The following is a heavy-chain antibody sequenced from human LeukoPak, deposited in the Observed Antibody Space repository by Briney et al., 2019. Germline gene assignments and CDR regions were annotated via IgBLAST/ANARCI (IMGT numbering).Heavy chain of an antibody. V-gene: IGHV4-39*01. CDR1: GGSISSSSYY. J-gene: IGHJ3*01. D-gene: IGHD2-21*02. CDR2: IYYSGST. Sequence: SETLSLTCTVSGGSISSSSYYWGWIRQPPGKGLEWIGSIYYSGSTYYNPSLKSRVTISVDTSKNQFSLKLSSVTAADTAVYYCARHHPTPPYCGGDSYRGAFDFWAQGTMVPVFS. CDR3: ARHHPTPPYCGGDSYRGAFDF.